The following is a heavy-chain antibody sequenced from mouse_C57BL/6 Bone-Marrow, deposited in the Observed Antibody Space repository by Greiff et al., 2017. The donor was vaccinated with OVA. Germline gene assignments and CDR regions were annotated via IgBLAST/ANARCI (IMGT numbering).Heavy chain of an antibody. CDR3: ARRGYTPFDY. CDR1: GYTFTDYN. CDR2: INPNNGGT. V-gene: IGHV1-18*01. J-gene: IGHJ2*01. D-gene: IGHD3-1*01. Sequence: EVKLQESGPELVKPGASVKIPCKASGYTFTDYNMDWVKQSHGKSLEWIGDINPNNGGTIYNQKFKGKATLTVDKSSSTAYMELRSLTSEDTAVYYCARRGYTPFDYWGQGTTLTVSS.